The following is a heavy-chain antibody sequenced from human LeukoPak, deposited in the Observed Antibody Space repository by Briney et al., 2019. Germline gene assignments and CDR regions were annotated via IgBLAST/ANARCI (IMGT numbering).Heavy chain of an antibody. J-gene: IGHJ4*02. CDR3: ARVVMATIDY. D-gene: IGHD2-21*01. V-gene: IGHV4-59*01. CDR2: IYYSGST. Sequence: SETLSLTCTVSGGSISSYYWSWIRQPPGKGLEWIGYIYYSGSTNYNPPLKSRVTISVDTSKNQFSLKLSSVTAADTAVYYCARVVMATIDYWGQGTLVTVSS. CDR1: GGSISSYY.